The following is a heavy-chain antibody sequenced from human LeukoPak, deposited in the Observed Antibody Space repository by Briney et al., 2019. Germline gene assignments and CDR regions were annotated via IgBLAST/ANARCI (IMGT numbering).Heavy chain of an antibody. V-gene: IGHV3-21*01. D-gene: IGHD3-22*01. J-gene: IGHJ4*02. CDR1: GFTPSSYS. CDR2: ISHRRQPT. CDR3: ARCKSYDSGGYCVAH. Sequence: GGTLSLSRAVSGFTPSSYSTTWARQATPQGMDWVSFISHRRQPTHYADSVKGRFTITGDIAKISLYLKMNSMRAEDTAVYYCARCKSYDSGGYCVAHWGQATLV.